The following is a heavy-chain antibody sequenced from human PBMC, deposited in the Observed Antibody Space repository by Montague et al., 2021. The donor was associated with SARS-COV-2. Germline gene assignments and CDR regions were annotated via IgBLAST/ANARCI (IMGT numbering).Heavy chain of an antibody. Sequence: SETLSLTCTVSGGSISSQTSCWGWVRLPPGRGLEWIGSICYSRMAHYTPSIKSRLILSLATSKTHVSLKLRSVTAADTAVYYCASTVDYYAHFDSWGQGTLVSVSS. D-gene: IGHD3-22*01. CDR3: ASTVDYYAHFDS. V-gene: IGHV4-39*07. J-gene: IGHJ4*02. CDR1: GGSISSQTSC. CDR2: ICYSRMA.